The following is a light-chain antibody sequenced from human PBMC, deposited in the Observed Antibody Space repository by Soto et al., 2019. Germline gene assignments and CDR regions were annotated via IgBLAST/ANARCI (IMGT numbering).Light chain of an antibody. CDR3: ATWDDSLSGRV. J-gene: IGLJ3*02. Sequence: QSALTQPPSASGSPGQSVTISCTGTSSDVGGYNYVSWYQQHPGKAPKLMIYEVSKRPTGVPDRFSGSKSGKTASLTVSGLQAEDEADYYCATWDDSLSGRVFGGGTKLTVL. CDR1: SSDVGGYNY. V-gene: IGLV2-8*01. CDR2: EVS.